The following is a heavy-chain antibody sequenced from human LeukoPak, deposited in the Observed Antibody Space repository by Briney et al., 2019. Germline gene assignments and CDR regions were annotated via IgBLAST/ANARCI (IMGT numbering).Heavy chain of an antibody. Sequence: PGGSLRLSCGASGFTVSSNYMSWVRQAPGKGLEWVSVIYSGGSTYYADSVKGRFTISRDNSKNTLYLQMNSLRAEDTAVYYCARSRGDYYDSSGYLNYWGQGTLVTVSS. CDR2: IYSGGST. CDR1: GFTVSSNY. CDR3: ARSRGDYYDSSGYLNY. D-gene: IGHD3-22*01. J-gene: IGHJ4*02. V-gene: IGHV3-66*01.